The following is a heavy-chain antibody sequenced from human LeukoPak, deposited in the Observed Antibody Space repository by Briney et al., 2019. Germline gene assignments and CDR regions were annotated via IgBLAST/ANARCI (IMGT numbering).Heavy chain of an antibody. D-gene: IGHD3-22*01. CDR2: ISSSSSTI. CDR1: GFTLSSYS. V-gene: IGHV3-48*01. J-gene: IGHJ3*02. CDR3: VRDHHRRHYDSQARDTFDI. Sequence: PGGSLRLSCAASGFTLSSYSMNWVRQAPGKGLEWVSYISSSSSTIYYADSVKGRFTISRDNAKNSLYLQMNSLRAEDTVVYYCVRDHHRRHYDSQARDTFDIWGQGTMVTVSS.